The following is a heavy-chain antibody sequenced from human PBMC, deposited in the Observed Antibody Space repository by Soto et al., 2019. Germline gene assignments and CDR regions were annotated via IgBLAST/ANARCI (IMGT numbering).Heavy chain of an antibody. CDR2: NYYSGIT. J-gene: IGHJ4*02. V-gene: IGHV4-30-4*02. CDR3: ARGGGVYYFDY. CDR1: GGSISSGDYY. Sequence: SETLSLTCTVSGGSISSGDYYWSWIRQHPGKGLEWIGYNYYSGITYYNPSLKSRVTISLDTSKSQFSLKLSSVTAADTAVYYCARGGGVYYFDYWGQGTLVTVSS. D-gene: IGHD2-8*02.